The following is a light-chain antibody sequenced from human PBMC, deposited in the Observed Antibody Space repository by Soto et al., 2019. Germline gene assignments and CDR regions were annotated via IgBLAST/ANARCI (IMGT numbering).Light chain of an antibody. V-gene: IGLV1-44*01. CDR2: TNN. CDR1: TSNIESHS. Sequence: QSVLTQPPSASGTPGQRIILSCSGSTSNIESHSVNWYQQVPGRAPKLLIITNNQRPSGVPDRFSGSKSGASASLAISGLQSEDEATYYCATWDDSRKGVFGTGTKVTVL. CDR3: ATWDDSRKGV. J-gene: IGLJ1*01.